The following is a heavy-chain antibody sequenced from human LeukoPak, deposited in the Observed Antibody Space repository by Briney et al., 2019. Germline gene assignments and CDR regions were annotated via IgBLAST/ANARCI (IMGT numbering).Heavy chain of an antibody. V-gene: IGHV3-21*01. D-gene: IGHD6-25*01. CDR3: ARGNRGCHDY. CDR1: GFTFSSYS. J-gene: IGHJ4*02. CDR2: ISSSSSYI. Sequence: PGGSLRLSCAASGFTFSSYSMNWVRQAPGKGLEWVSSISSSSSYIYYADSVKGRFTISRDNAKNSLYLQMNSLRVEDTAVYYCARGNRGCHDYWGQGTLVTVPS.